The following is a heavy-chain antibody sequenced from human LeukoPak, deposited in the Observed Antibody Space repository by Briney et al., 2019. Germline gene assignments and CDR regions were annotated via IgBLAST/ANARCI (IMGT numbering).Heavy chain of an antibody. V-gene: IGHV3-66*01. Sequence: GGSLRLSCAVSGFTVSNNYLGRVRQAPGKGLEWVSTIYDDGDTYYADSVKGRFIISRDNSRNTLYLQMNSLRAEDTSFYYCARIWRSSGWFAFDYWGQGTLVTVSS. CDR2: IYDDGDT. CDR3: ARIWRSSGWFAFDY. J-gene: IGHJ4*02. CDR1: GFTVSNNY. D-gene: IGHD6-19*01.